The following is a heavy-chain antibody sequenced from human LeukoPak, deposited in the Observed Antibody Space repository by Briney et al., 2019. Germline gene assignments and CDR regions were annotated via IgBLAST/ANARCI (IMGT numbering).Heavy chain of an antibody. V-gene: IGHV3-11*04. D-gene: IGHD3-22*01. CDR2: ISSSGSTI. J-gene: IGHJ5*02. CDR3: ARAAVVIDWFDP. Sequence: KRRGSLRLSCAASGFTFSDYYMSWIRQAPGKGLEWVSYISSSGSTIYYADSVKGRFTISRDNAKNSLYLQMHSLRAEDTAVYYCARAAVVIDWFDPWGQGTLVTVSS. CDR1: GFTFSDYY.